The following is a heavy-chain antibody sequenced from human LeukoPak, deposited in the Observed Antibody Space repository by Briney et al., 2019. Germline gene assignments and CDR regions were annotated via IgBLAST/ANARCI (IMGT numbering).Heavy chain of an antibody. CDR3: AKDRGDFPPYFDY. CDR1: GFTFSSYA. Sequence: GGSLRLSCAASGFTFSSYAMHWVRQAPGKGLEWVSIIRKDGNNENYADTVKGRFTISRDNSKNTVYLQLTSLRTEDTAVYYCAKDRGDFPPYFDYWGHGTLVAVSS. CDR2: IRKDGNNE. D-gene: IGHD2-21*02. J-gene: IGHJ4*01. V-gene: IGHV3-30*02.